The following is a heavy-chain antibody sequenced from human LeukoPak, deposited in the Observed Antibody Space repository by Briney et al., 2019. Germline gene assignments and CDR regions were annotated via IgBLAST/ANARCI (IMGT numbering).Heavy chain of an antibody. CDR1: GFTFSGYS. CDR2: ILYDGNDE. CDR3: ARDGAVGYCSGGSCYSHNWFDP. J-gene: IGHJ5*02. V-gene: IGHV3-30*02. D-gene: IGHD2-15*01. Sequence: GGSLRLSCAASGFTFSGYSMNWVRQAPGKGLEWVAVILYDGNDEYYTDSVKGRFAISRDNSKNTLYLQMNSLRAEDTAVYYCARDGAVGYCSGGSCYSHNWFDPWGQGTLVTVSS.